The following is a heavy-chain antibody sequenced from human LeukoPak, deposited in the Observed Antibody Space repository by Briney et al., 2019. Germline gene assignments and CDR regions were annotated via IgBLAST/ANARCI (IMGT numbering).Heavy chain of an antibody. CDR2: ISESGAST. CDR3: AKVRGYSYGYGDY. Sequence: GGSLRLSCAASGFTFRSYAMSWVRQAPGKGLERVSDISESGASTYYADSVKGRFIISRDNSKNTLYLQMSSLRADDTAVYFCAKVRGYSYGYGDYWGQGTLVTVSS. CDR1: GFTFRSYA. V-gene: IGHV3-23*01. D-gene: IGHD5-18*01. J-gene: IGHJ4*02.